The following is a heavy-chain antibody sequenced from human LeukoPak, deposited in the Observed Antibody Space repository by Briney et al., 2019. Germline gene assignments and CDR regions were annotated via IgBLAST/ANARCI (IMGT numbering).Heavy chain of an antibody. V-gene: IGHV3-74*01. D-gene: IGHD5-18*01. J-gene: IGHJ4*02. CDR1: GFTFSSYW. Sequence: GGSLRLSCAASGFTFSSYWMHWVRQAPGKGLVWVSRINTDGSSTSYADSVKGRFTISRDNAKNTLYLQMNSLRADDTAVYYCAMAGYTDGPFDFDYWGQGTLVTVSS. CDR3: AMAGYTDGPFDFDY. CDR2: INTDGSST.